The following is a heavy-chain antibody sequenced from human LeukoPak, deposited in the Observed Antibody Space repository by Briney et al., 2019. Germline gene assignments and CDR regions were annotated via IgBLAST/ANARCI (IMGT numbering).Heavy chain of an antibody. CDR1: GFTFSGFW. V-gene: IGHV3-7*01. D-gene: IGHD4-23*01. J-gene: IGHJ4*02. Sequence: GGSLRLSCAVSGFTFSGFWMSWSRQAPGKGLEWVASINSDGSEGYYADVVKGRFTISRDNAKNSLYLQINSLRAEDTAVYYCARDYDGNLEYWGQGTPVTVSS. CDR2: INSDGSEG. CDR3: ARDYDGNLEY.